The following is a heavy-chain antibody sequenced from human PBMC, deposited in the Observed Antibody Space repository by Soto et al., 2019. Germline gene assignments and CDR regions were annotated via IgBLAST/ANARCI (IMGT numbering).Heavy chain of an antibody. D-gene: IGHD3-16*02. CDR2: IYYSGST. V-gene: IGHV4-39*01. Sequence: SETLSLTCTVSGGSISSSSYYWGWIRQPPGKGLEWIGSIYYSGSTYYNPSLKSRVTISVDTSENQFSLKLSSVTAADTAVYYCARLYDYIWGSYRPGFDYWGQGTLVTVSS. CDR1: GGSISSSSYY. J-gene: IGHJ4*02. CDR3: ARLYDYIWGSYRPGFDY.